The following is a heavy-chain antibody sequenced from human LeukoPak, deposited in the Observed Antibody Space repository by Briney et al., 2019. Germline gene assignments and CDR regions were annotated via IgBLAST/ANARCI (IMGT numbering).Heavy chain of an antibody. J-gene: IGHJ4*02. V-gene: IGHV1-69*13. CDR2: IIPIFGTA. CDR3: ARDRSAYSSGWKDGFDFDY. Sequence: ASVKVSCKASGGTFSSYAISWVRQAPGQGLEWMGGIIPIFGTANYAQKFQGRVTITADESTSTAYMELSSLRSEDTAVYYCARDRSAYSSGWKDGFDFDYWGQGTLVTVSS. CDR1: GGTFSSYA. D-gene: IGHD6-19*01.